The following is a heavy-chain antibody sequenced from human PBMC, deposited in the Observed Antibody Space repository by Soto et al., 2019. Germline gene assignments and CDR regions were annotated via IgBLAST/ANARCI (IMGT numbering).Heavy chain of an antibody. CDR2: IYHSGIT. D-gene: IGHD3-10*01. CDR3: ARGPYYCGLSISSYNGFDP. Sequence: SETLSLTCTVSGDSIYNYYWNWLRRPPGGGLEWIGNIYHSGITNYNPSLKSRVTISIDMSKNQFSLKLTSVTAADAAVYYCARGPYYCGLSISSYNGFDPWSQGTLVTVSS. J-gene: IGHJ5*02. V-gene: IGHV4-59*01. CDR1: GDSIYNYY.